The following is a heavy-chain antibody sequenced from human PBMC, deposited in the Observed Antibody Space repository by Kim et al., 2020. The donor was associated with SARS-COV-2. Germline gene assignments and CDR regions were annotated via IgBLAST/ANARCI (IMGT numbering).Heavy chain of an antibody. V-gene: IGHV7-4-1*02. Sequence: ASVKVSCKTSGYDFTDYALNWVRQAPGQGLEWMGWINTDTGKPTYAQDFTGRLVFSLDTSVSTAYLQISSLRAEDTAMYFCARDRSSWWDYWGQGTLITVSS. CDR3: ARDRSSWWDY. J-gene: IGHJ4*02. CDR2: INTDTGKP. CDR1: GYDFTDYA. D-gene: IGHD6-13*01.